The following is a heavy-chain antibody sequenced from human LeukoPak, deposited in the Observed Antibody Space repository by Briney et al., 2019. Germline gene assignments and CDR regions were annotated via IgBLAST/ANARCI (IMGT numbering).Heavy chain of an antibody. D-gene: IGHD6-13*01. CDR2: TYYRSKWHY. J-gene: IGHJ3*02. V-gene: IGHV6-1*01. CDR1: GDSVSSNSAA. CDR3: AGMAAFGYDAFDI. Sequence: SQTLSLTCAISGDSVSSNSAAWNWIRQSPSRGLEWLGRTYYRSKWHYDYAVSVKGRITINPDTSRNQFSLQVNSVTPEDTAVYYCAGMAAFGYDAFDIWGQGTMVTVSS.